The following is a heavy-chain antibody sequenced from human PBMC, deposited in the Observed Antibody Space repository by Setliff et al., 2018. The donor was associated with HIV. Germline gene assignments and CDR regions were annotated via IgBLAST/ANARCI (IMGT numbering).Heavy chain of an antibody. D-gene: IGHD5-12*01. V-gene: IGHV4-34*01. J-gene: IGHJ4*02. CDR3: AKSPGFSGYGGSG. CDR2: ISYSGST. Sequence: SETLSLTCAVYGGSFSDYSWSWIRQPPGKGLEWIGEISYSGSTNYNPSLKSRVTISIDTSKNQFSLRLTSVTAADTAVYYCAKSPGFSGYGGSGWGQGTLVIVSS. CDR1: GGSFSDYS.